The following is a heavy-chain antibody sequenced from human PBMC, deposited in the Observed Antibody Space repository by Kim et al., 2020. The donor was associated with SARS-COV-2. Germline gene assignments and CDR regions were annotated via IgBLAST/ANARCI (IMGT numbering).Heavy chain of an antibody. V-gene: IGHV3-30*18. J-gene: IGHJ6*02. Sequence: GGSLRLSCAASGFTFSSYGMHWVRQAPGKGLEWVAVISYDGSNKYYADSVKGRFTISRDNSKNTLYLQMNSLRAEDTAVYYCAKDYTVTTPWGRYYYYYGMDVWGQGTTVTVSS. D-gene: IGHD4-17*01. CDR2: ISYDGSNK. CDR3: AKDYTVTTPWGRYYYYYGMDV. CDR1: GFTFSSYG.